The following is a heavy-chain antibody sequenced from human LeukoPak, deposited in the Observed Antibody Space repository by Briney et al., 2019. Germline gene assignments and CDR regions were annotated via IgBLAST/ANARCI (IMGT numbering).Heavy chain of an antibody. V-gene: IGHV4-34*01. CDR3: ARAGGYYDSSGYFTGNFDY. CDR2: INHSGST. CDR1: GGSISSYY. Sequence: SETLSLTCTVSGGSISSYYWSWIRQPPGKGLEWIGEINHSGSTNYNPSLKSRVTISVDTSKNQFSLKLSSVTAADTAVYYCARAGGYYDSSGYFTGNFDYWGQGTLVTVSS. D-gene: IGHD3-22*01. J-gene: IGHJ4*02.